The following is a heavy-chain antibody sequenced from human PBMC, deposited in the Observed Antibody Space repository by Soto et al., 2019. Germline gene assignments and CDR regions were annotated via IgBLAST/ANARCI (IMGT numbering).Heavy chain of an antibody. D-gene: IGHD2-15*01. Sequence: QVQLVESGGGVVQPGRSLRLSCAASGFTFSSYAMHWVRQAPGKGLEWVAVISYDGSNKYYADSVKGRFTISRDNSKNTLYLQMNSLRAEDTAVYYCAGGWRRVVVAAMDYWGQGTLV. CDR2: ISYDGSNK. CDR1: GFTFSSYA. CDR3: AGGWRRVVVAAMDY. J-gene: IGHJ4*02. V-gene: IGHV3-30-3*01.